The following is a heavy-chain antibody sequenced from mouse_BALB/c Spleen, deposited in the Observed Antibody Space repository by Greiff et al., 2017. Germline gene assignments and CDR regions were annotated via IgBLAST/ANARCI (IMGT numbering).Heavy chain of an antibody. J-gene: IGHJ3*01. D-gene: IGHD2-4*01. V-gene: IGHV1-14*01. Sequence: EVQLQQSGPELVKPGASVKMSCKASGYTFTRYVMHWVKQKPGQGLEWIGYINPYNDGTKYNEKFKGKATLTSDKSSSTAYMELSSLTSEDSAVYYCARRYDYGGFAYWGQGTLVTVSA. CDR2: INPYNDGT. CDR1: GYTFTRYV. CDR3: ARRYDYGGFAY.